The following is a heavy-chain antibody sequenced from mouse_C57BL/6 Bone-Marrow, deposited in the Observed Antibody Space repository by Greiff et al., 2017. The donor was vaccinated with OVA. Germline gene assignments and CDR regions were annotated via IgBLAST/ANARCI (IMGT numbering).Heavy chain of an antibody. J-gene: IGHJ4*01. CDR2: ISDGGSYT. Sequence: EVMLVESGGGLVKPGGFLKLSCAASGFTFSSYAMSWVRQTPEKRLEWVATISDGGSYTYYPDNVKGRFTISRDNAKNNLYLQMSHLKSEDTAMYYCARDRAMITTNAMDYWGQGTSVTVSS. D-gene: IGHD2-4*01. CDR3: ARDRAMITTNAMDY. CDR1: GFTFSSYA. V-gene: IGHV5-4*01.